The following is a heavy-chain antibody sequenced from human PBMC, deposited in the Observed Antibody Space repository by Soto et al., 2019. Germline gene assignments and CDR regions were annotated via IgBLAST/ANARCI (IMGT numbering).Heavy chain of an antibody. J-gene: IGHJ6*02. Sequence: PGGSLRLSCAASGFTFISYAMSWVLQAPWKGLEWVSAISGSGGSTYYADSVKGRFTISRDNSKNTLYLQMNSLRAEDTAVYYWAKCTRYVFYYGMDVWGQGTTVTVSS. CDR1: GFTFISYA. V-gene: IGHV3-23*01. CDR3: AKCTRYVFYYGMDV. D-gene: IGHD3-16*01. CDR2: ISGSGGST.